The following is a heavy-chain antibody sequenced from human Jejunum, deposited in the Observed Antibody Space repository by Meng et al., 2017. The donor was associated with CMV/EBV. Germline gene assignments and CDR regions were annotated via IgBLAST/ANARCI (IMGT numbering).Heavy chain of an antibody. D-gene: IGHD1-26*01. CDR1: GFTLSNYW. CDR3: TRVLSGSSGQFDN. J-gene: IGHJ4*02. Sequence: EVQVLESGGGLVQPGGSLRLSCAASGFTLSNYWMHWVRQVPGKGLVWVSRINSDASITSYANSVKGRFTISRDNAKNTLYLQMNSLSVEDTAVYYCTRVLSGSSGQFDNWGQGALVTVSS. CDR2: INSDASIT. V-gene: IGHV3-74*02.